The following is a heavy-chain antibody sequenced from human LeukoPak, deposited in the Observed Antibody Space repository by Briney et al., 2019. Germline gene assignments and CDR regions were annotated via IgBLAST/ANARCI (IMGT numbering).Heavy chain of an antibody. CDR2: IYYSGST. J-gene: IGHJ1*01. V-gene: IGHV4-59*01. D-gene: IGHD3-16*01. CDR3: ARGGEDFQH. CDR1: GGSISSYY. Sequence: SETLSLTCTVSGGSISSYYWSWIRQPPGKGLEWVGYIYYSGSTNYNPSPKSRVTISVDTSKNQFSLKLSSVTAADTAVYYCARGGEDFQHWGQGTLVTVSS.